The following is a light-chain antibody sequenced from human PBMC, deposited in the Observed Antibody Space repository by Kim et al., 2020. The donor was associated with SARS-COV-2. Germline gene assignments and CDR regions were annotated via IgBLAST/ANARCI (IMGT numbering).Light chain of an antibody. CDR1: QSISGW. V-gene: IGKV1-5*03. CDR2: KAS. Sequence: DIQMTQSPSTLSASVGERVTITCRASQSISGWLAWYQQKPGKAPKLLIYKASSLESGVPSRFSGSGSGTEFTLTVSSLQPDDFATYYCQQYNSYPWTFGQGTKVDIK. CDR3: QQYNSYPWT. J-gene: IGKJ1*01.